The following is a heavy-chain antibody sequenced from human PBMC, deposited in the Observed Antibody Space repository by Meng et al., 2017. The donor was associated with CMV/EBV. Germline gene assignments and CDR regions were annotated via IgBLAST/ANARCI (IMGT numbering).Heavy chain of an antibody. CDR2: IRYDGSNK. Sequence: GGSLRLSCAASGFTFSSYGMHWVRPDPGKGLEWVAFIRYDGSNKYYADSVKGRFTISRDNSKNTLYLQMNSLRAEDTAVYYCAKGPYCSSTSCYYYYYGMDVWGQGTTVTVSS. CDR3: AKGPYCSSTSCYYYYYGMDV. J-gene: IGHJ6*02. V-gene: IGHV3-30*02. CDR1: GFTFSSYG. D-gene: IGHD2-2*01.